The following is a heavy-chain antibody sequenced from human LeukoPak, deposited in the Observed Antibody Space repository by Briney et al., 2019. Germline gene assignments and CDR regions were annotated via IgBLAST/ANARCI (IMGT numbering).Heavy chain of an antibody. V-gene: IGHV3-30*04. Sequence: GGSLRLSCAASGFTFSSYAMHWVRQAPGKGLEWVAVISYDGSNKYYADSVKGRFTISRDNSKNTLYLQMNSLRAEDTALYYCAKDYSYYYGNQGYMDVWGKGTTVTISS. J-gene: IGHJ6*03. CDR1: GFTFSSYA. D-gene: IGHD3-10*01. CDR2: ISYDGSNK. CDR3: AKDYSYYYGNQGYMDV.